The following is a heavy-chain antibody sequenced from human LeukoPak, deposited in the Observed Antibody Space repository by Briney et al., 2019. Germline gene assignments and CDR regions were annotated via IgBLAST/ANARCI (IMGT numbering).Heavy chain of an antibody. Sequence: GGSLRLSCAASGFTFSSYAMHWVRQAPGKGLEWVAVISYDGSNKYYADSVKGRFTISRDNSKNTLYLQMNSLRAEDTAVYYCARDEVSRGGSCDHWGQGTLVTVSS. CDR2: ISYDGSNK. CDR1: GFTFSSYA. D-gene: IGHD2-15*01. CDR3: ARDEVSRGGSCDH. V-gene: IGHV3-30*04. J-gene: IGHJ5*02.